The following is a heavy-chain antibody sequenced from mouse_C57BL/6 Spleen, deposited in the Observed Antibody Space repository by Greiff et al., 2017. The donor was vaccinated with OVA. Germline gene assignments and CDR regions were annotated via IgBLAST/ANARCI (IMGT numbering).Heavy chain of an antibody. Sequence: EVHLVESEGGLVQPGSSMKLSCTASGFTFSDYYMAWVRQVPEKGLEWVANINYDGSSTYYLDSLKSRFIISRDNAKNTLYLQMSSLTSEDTATYYCARVRSGYDYYAMDYWGQGTSGTVSS. CDR1: GFTFSDYY. CDR2: INYDGSST. J-gene: IGHJ4*01. D-gene: IGHD3-2*02. CDR3: ARVRSGYDYYAMDY. V-gene: IGHV5-16*01.